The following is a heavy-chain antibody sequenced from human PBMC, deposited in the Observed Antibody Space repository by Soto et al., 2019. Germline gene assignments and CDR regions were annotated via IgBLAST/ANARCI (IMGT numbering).Heavy chain of an antibody. V-gene: IGHV5-10-1*01. CDR1: GDSFTSYW. D-gene: IGHD2-2*01. Sequence: GESLKISCKGSGDSFTSYWISWVRQMPGKGLEWMGRIDPSDSYTNYSPSFQGHVTISADKSISTAYLQWSSLKASDTAMYYCARGLLPDIVVAAYYYYGMDVWGQGTTVTVSS. J-gene: IGHJ6*02. CDR2: IDPSDSYT. CDR3: ARGLLPDIVVAAYYYYGMDV.